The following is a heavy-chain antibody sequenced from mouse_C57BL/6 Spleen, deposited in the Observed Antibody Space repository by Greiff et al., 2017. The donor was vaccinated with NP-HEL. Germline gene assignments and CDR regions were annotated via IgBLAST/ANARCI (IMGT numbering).Heavy chain of an antibody. CDR3: ARTAVLPGYFDV. Sequence: EVKLMESGPELVKPGASVKIPCKASGYTFTDYNMDWVKQSHGKSLEWIGDINPTNGGTIYNQKFKGKATLTLDKSSSTAYMELRSLTLEDTAVYYCARTAVLPGYFDVWGTGTTVTVSS. J-gene: IGHJ1*03. V-gene: IGHV1-18*01. CDR1: GYTFTDYN. D-gene: IGHD1-1*01. CDR2: INPTNGGT.